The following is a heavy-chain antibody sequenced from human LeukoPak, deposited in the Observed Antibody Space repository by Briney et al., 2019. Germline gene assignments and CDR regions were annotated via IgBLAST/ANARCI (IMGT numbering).Heavy chain of an antibody. Sequence: GGSLRLSCAASGFTVSSNYMNWIRQAPGKGLEWVSYIGRSSSYAKYADSVKGRFTISRDNAKNSLYLEMNSLRGEDTAVYYCASSVRNWNDVAYFDYWGQGTLVTVSS. D-gene: IGHD1-1*01. CDR2: IGRSSSYA. V-gene: IGHV3-11*03. CDR1: GFTVSSNY. J-gene: IGHJ4*02. CDR3: ASSVRNWNDVAYFDY.